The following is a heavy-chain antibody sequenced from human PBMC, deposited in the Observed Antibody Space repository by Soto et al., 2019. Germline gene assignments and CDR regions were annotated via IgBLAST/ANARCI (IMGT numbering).Heavy chain of an antibody. J-gene: IGHJ4*02. CDR3: AKRRIAALYYFDY. V-gene: IGHV3-23*01. D-gene: IGHD6-6*01. CDR2: ISSSGGNT. CDR1: GFTFSSYA. Sequence: PGGSLRLSCAPSGFTFSSYAMTWVRQAPGKGLEWVSGISSSGGNTYYADCVKGRFTISRDNSKNTLYLQMNSLRAEDTAVYYCAKRRIAALYYFDYWGQGTLVTVSS.